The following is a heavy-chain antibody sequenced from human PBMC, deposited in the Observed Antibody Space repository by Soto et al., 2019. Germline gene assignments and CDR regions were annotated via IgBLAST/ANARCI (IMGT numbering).Heavy chain of an antibody. CDR3: ARGPLDY. CDR2: INHSGST. Sequence: SETLSLTCAVYGGSFSGYYWSWIRQPPGKGLEWIGEINHSGSTNYNPSLKSRVTISVDTSKNQFSLKLSSVTAADTAVYYCARGPLDYWGQGTLVTVSS. J-gene: IGHJ4*02. V-gene: IGHV4-34*01. CDR1: GGSFSGYY.